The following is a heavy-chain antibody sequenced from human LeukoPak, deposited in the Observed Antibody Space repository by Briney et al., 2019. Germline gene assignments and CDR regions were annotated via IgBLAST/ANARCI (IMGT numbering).Heavy chain of an antibody. V-gene: IGHV3-11*01. CDR1: GFTFSDYY. J-gene: IGHJ4*02. Sequence: PGGSLRLSCAASGFTFSDYYMSWIRQAPGKGLDWVSYIRSSGSTTYYAESVKGRFTISRDNAKNSLYLQMNSLRAEDTAVYYCARYIKGLYSSGIDYWGQGTLVTVSS. CDR3: ARYIKGLYSSGIDY. CDR2: IRSSGSTT. D-gene: IGHD6-19*01.